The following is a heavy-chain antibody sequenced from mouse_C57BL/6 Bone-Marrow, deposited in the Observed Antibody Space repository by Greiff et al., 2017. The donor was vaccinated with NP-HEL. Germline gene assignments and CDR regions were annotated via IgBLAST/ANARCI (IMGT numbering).Heavy chain of an antibody. V-gene: IGHV1-63*01. D-gene: IGHD3-3*01. CDR2: IYPGGGYT. CDR3: ARWGDDWYFDV. CDR1: GYTFTNYW. Sequence: VQLQQSGAELVRPGTSVKMSCKASGYTFTNYWIGWAKQRPGHGLEWIGDIYPGGGYTNYNEKFKGKATLTADKSSSTANMQFSSLTSEDSAIYYCARWGDDWYFDVWGTGTTVTVSS. J-gene: IGHJ1*03.